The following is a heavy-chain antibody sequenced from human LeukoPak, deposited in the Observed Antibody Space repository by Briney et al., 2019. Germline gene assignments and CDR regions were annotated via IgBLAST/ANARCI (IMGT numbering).Heavy chain of an antibody. CDR1: GDSITSYY. CDR2: VHHSGST. J-gene: IGHJ4*02. Sequence: PSETLSLTCTVSGDSITSYYWTWIRQPPGKGLEWIGYVHHSGSTNYNPSLKSRLTTSVDTSKNQFSLKLTSVSAADTAVYYCARHNPYLVSAAYDYWGQGALVTVSS. V-gene: IGHV4-59*01. D-gene: IGHD2-15*01. CDR3: ARHNPYLVSAAYDY.